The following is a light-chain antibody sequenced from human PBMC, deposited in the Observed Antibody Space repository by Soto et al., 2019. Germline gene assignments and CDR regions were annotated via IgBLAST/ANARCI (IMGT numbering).Light chain of an antibody. CDR3: CSYAGSSLYV. J-gene: IGLJ1*01. CDR1: SSDVGSYNL. V-gene: IGLV2-23*01. Sequence: QLVLTQPASVSGSPGQSITISCTGTSSDVGSYNLVSWFQHHPGKAPKLMIYEGTKRPSGVSNRFSGSKSGNTASLTISGLQAEDEADYYCCSYAGSSLYVFGTGTKLTVL. CDR2: EGT.